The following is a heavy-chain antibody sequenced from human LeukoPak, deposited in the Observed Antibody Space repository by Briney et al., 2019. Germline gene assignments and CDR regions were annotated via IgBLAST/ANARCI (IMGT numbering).Heavy chain of an antibody. V-gene: IGHV4-59*12. CDR1: GGSIGSYY. D-gene: IGHD5-18*01. CDR3: ARGYSYGLLRGYYYGMDV. J-gene: IGHJ6*02. CDR2: IYYSGST. Sequence: SETLSLTCTVSGGSIGSYYWSWIRQPPGKGLEWIGYIYYSGSTNYNPSLKSRVTISVDTSKNQFSLKLSSVTAADTAVYYCARGYSYGLLRGYYYGMDVWGQGTTVTVS.